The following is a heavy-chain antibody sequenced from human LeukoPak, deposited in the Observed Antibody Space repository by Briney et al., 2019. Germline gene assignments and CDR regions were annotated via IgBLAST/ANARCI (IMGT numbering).Heavy chain of an antibody. CDR1: GGSISSYC. CDR3: ARADYGGNTWYFDL. V-gene: IGHV4-59*01. Sequence: SETLSLTCTVSGGSISSYCWSWIRQPPGKGLERIGFIYYNGSTNYNPSLKSRVIISLNTSKNQFSLKLSSVTAADTAVYYCARADYGGNTWYFDLWGRGTLVTVSS. CDR2: IYYNGST. D-gene: IGHD4-23*01. J-gene: IGHJ2*01.